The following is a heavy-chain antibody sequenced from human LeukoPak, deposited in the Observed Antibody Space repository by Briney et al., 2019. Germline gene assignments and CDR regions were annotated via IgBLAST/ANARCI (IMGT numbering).Heavy chain of an antibody. D-gene: IGHD3-22*01. Sequence: SETLSLTCTVSGGSIGSGGYYWTWIRQHPGKGLEWIGFIYDSGTTYYNPSLKSRLTISVDTSKNQFSLKLSSVTGADTAGYYWAEADSRGYYGDYWGQGTLVTVSS. J-gene: IGHJ4*02. V-gene: IGHV4-31*03. CDR3: AEADSRGYYGDY. CDR2: IYDSGTT. CDR1: GGSIGSGGYY.